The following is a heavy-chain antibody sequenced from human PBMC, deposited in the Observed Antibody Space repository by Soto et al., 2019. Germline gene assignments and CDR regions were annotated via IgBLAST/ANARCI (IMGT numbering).Heavy chain of an antibody. CDR3: VLASKWELLGYFYGIDV. Sequence: QVQLVQSGAEVKKPGSSAKVSCKASGGTFNTFAFTWVRQAPGQGFEWMGGVIPLFNTPDYAQKFQGRVTITADESTSTVYLELSGLSSDGTAVYFCVLASKWELLGYFYGIDVWGQGTTVIVSS. CDR2: VIPLFNTP. J-gene: IGHJ6*02. CDR1: GGTFNTFA. V-gene: IGHV1-69*01. D-gene: IGHD1-26*01.